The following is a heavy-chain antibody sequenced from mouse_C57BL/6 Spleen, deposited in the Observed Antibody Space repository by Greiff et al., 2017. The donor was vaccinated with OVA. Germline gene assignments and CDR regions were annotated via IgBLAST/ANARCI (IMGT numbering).Heavy chain of an antibody. CDR3: TRNGNSSGYVPYYAMDY. V-gene: IGHV1-15*01. D-gene: IGHD3-2*02. CDR1: GYTFTDYE. CDR2: IDPETGGT. Sequence: VQLQQSGAELVRPGASVTLSCTASGYTFTDYEMHWVKQTPVHGLEWIGAIDPETGGTAYNQKFKGKAILTADKSSSTAYMELRSLSSEDSSVYYCTRNGNSSGYVPYYAMDYGGQGTSVTVSS. J-gene: IGHJ4*01.